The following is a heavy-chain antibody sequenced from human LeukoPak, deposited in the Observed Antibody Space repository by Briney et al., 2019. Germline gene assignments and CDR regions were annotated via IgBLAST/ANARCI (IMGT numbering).Heavy chain of an antibody. D-gene: IGHD1-1*01. Sequence: PGGSLRLSCAASGFTFSNYWMSWVRQAPGKGLEWVANINQGGRESYYVDSVEGRFTISRGNADNSLYLQMNSLRVEDTAVYYCARAATTGTVDYWGQGPLVSVSS. CDR1: GFTFSNYW. CDR3: ARAATTGTVDY. V-gene: IGHV3-7*04. J-gene: IGHJ4*02. CDR2: INQGGRES.